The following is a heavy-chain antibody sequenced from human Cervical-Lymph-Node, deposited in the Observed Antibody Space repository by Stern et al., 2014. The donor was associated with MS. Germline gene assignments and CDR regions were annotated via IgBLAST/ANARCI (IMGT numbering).Heavy chain of an antibody. J-gene: IGHJ6*02. D-gene: IGHD2-8*01. CDR2: IDWEDEK. V-gene: IGHV2-70*01. CDR1: GFSLNTSGMC. Sequence: QITLKESGPAILKPTQTLTLTCSFSGFSLNTSGMCVSWIRQPPGKALEWLALIDWEDEKYYSPSLRTRLTISKDTPKNQVVLTMTNVDHVDTATYYWARYRRADCSDGVCVGGLGMDVWGQGTTVIVSS. CDR3: ARYRRADCSDGVCVGGLGMDV.